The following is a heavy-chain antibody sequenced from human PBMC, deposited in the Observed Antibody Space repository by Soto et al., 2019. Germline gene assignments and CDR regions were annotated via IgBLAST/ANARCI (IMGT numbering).Heavy chain of an antibody. CDR3: ARDMATRGRAV. CDR1: GYTFTSYD. D-gene: IGHD3-16*01. V-gene: IGHV1-8*01. Sequence: QVQLVQSGAEVKKPGASVKVSCKASGYTFTSYDINWVRQATGQGLEWMGWMNPNSGNTGYAQKFQGRGPMTSNTSLSTAYTELSSLGSEDKAEYYCARDMATRGRAVWGQGTTVAVS. J-gene: IGHJ6*02. CDR2: MNPNSGNT.